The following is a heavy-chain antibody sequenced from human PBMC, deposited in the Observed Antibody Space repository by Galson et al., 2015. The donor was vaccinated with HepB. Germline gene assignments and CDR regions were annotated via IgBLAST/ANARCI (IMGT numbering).Heavy chain of an antibody. Sequence: SLRLSCAASGFTFSIFNMNWVRQAPGRGLEWVSYISRSGSTIYYADSVKGRFTISRDNAKNSLYLEMNSLRVEDTAVYFCAREGDSSGHCGVFDIWGQGTKVTVSS. D-gene: IGHD6-25*01. V-gene: IGHV3-48*01. J-gene: IGHJ3*02. CDR2: ISRSGSTI. CDR1: GFTFSIFN. CDR3: AREGDSSGHCGVFDI.